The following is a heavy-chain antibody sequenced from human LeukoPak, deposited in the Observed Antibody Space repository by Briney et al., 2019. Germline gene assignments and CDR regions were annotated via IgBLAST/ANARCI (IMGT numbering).Heavy chain of an antibody. CDR2: INPSGGTT. J-gene: IGHJ4*02. D-gene: IGHD6-13*01. CDR3: ARGSWYRNDY. CDR1: GYTFTSYY. V-gene: IGHV1-46*01. Sequence: ASVKVSCKASGYTFTSYYMHLGRQAPGQGLEWMGIINPSGGTTSYAQKFQGRVTMTRDTSTSTVYMELSSLRSEDTALYYCARGSWYRNDYWGQGTLVTVSS.